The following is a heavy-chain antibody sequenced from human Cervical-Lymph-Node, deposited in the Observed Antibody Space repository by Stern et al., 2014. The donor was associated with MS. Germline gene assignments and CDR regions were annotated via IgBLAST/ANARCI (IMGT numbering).Heavy chain of an antibody. V-gene: IGHV1-69*01. CDR2: IHSMFGRS. CDR3: AREGNYDHNGWDV. D-gene: IGHD3-22*01. J-gene: IGHJ6*02. Sequence: VQLVQSGAEVQKPGSSRKVSCKASGDTFNSYSINWVRQAPGQGLEWMGGIHSMFGRSNYAQEFQGSLTFPADDSTNTAYMELSSLRSDDTAVYYCAREGNYDHNGWDVWGQGTTVTVSS. CDR1: GDTFNSYS.